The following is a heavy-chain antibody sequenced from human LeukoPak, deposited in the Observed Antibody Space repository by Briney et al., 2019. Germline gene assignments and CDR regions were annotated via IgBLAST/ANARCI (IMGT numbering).Heavy chain of an antibody. Sequence: PGGTLRLSCAASGFTFSSYGMNWVRQAPGKGLEWVSSISSSSSYIYYADSVKGRFTISRDNAKNSLYLQMNSLRAEDTAVYYCASKIMVRGPEAFDIWGQGTMVTVSS. CDR2: ISSSSSYI. CDR3: ASKIMVRGPEAFDI. V-gene: IGHV3-21*01. J-gene: IGHJ3*02. CDR1: GFTFSSYG. D-gene: IGHD3-10*01.